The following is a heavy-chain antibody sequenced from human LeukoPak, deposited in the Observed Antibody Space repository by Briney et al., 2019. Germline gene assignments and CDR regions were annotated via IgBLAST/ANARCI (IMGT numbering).Heavy chain of an antibody. V-gene: IGHV1-18*01. D-gene: IGHD3-10*01. CDR3: ARVRNSGSGTSTLDF. Sequence: ASVKVSCKASGYTVTDNGVSWVRQAPGQGLEWMGWITAYNGITNYAEKFQDRVTLTTDTSTNTINMELRSLSSDDTAVYYCARVRNSGSGTSTLDFWGQGTLVIVSS. CDR1: GYTVTDNG. J-gene: IGHJ4*02. CDR2: ITAYNGIT.